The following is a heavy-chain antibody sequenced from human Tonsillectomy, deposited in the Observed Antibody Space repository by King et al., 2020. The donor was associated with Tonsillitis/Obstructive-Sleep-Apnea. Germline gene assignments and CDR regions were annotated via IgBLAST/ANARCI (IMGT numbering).Heavy chain of an antibody. CDR3: ASATHSSSGWSGGDY. J-gene: IGHJ4*02. Sequence: VQLVESGGGVVQPGGSLRLSCAASGFTFSNYAMHWVRQAPGKGLEWVAFISYDGSNKYYADSVKGRFTISRDNSKNTLYLQMNSLRAEDTAVYYCASATHSSSGWSGGDYWGQGTLVTVSS. CDR2: ISYDGSNK. CDR1: GFTFSNYA. D-gene: IGHD6-19*01. V-gene: IGHV3-30*04.